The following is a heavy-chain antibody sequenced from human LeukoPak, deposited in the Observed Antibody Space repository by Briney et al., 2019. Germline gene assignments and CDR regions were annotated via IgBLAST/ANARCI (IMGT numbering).Heavy chain of an antibody. CDR3: ARDDRYSGSYED. CDR2: IYYSGST. V-gene: IGHV4-59*12. J-gene: IGHJ4*02. Sequence: SETLSLTCTVSGGSISRYYWSWIRQPPGKGLEWIGNIYYSGSTNYNPSLKSRVTISVDTSKNQFSLKLSSVTAADTAVYYCARDDRYSGSYEDWGQGTLVTVSS. D-gene: IGHD1-26*01. CDR1: GGSISRYY.